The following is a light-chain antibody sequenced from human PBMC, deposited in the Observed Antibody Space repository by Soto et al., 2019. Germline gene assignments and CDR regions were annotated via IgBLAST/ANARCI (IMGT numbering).Light chain of an antibody. Sequence: EVVLTQSPATLYLSPGERATRSCRASQSVSTDLAWYQHNPGQAPSLLIYDASIRATGTPARFSGSGSGTDFTLAIVSLAPEDLAVYYCQHRRLWPPGATVGGGTKADIK. CDR2: DAS. CDR3: QHRRLWPPGAT. CDR1: QSVSTD. V-gene: IGKV3-11*01. J-gene: IGKJ4*02.